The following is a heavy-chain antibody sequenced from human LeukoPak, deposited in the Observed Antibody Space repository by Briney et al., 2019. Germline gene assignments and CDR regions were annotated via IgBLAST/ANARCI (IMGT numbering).Heavy chain of an antibody. V-gene: IGHV1-69*01. CDR3: ARSPTDEWLNSLFDY. J-gene: IGHJ4*02. D-gene: IGHD3-9*01. Sequence: ASVKVSFKASGGTFSSYAISWLRQAPGQGLEWMGGIIPIFGTANSAQKFQGRVTITADESTSTAYMELSSLRSEDTAVYYCARSPTDEWLNSLFDYWGQGTLVTVSS. CDR1: GGTFSSYA. CDR2: IIPIFGTA.